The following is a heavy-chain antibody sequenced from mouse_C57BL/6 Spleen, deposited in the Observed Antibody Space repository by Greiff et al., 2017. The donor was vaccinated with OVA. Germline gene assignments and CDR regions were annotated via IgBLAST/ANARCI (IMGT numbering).Heavy chain of an antibody. V-gene: IGHV1-82*01. D-gene: IGHD4-1*01. CDR1: GYAFSSSW. Sequence: VKLQESGPELVKPGASVKISCKASGYAFSSSWMNWVKQRPGKGLEWIGRIYPGDGDTNYNGKFKGKATLTADKSSSTAYMQLSSLTSEDSAVYFCARSLTGDFDYWGQGTTLTVSS. J-gene: IGHJ2*01. CDR2: IYPGDGDT. CDR3: ARSLTGDFDY.